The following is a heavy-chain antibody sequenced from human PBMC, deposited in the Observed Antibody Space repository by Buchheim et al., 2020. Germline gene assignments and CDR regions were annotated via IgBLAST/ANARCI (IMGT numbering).Heavy chain of an antibody. J-gene: IGHJ4*02. Sequence: QVQLQQWGAGLLKPSETLSLTCAVYGGSFSGYYWSWIRQPPGKGLEWIGEINHSGSTNYNPSLKSRVTITVDTSKNQFSLKLSSVTAADTAVYYCARSSWDSSSSVDYFDYWGQGTL. D-gene: IGHD6-6*01. CDR2: INHSGST. CDR1: GGSFSGYY. V-gene: IGHV4-34*01. CDR3: ARSSWDSSSSVDYFDY.